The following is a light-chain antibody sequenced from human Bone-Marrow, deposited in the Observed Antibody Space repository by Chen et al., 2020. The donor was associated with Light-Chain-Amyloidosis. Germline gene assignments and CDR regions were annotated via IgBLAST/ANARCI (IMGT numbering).Light chain of an antibody. CDR2: KND. J-gene: IGLJ2*01. CDR3: ATWDGSLSGVV. Sequence: HSVLTQPPSTSATPGPRVTISCSGRGSNIGSHDVFWYQQVPGKAPKLLIFKNDQRPSGVPDRFSAFKSGTAASLAIRGLRSEDEADYHCATWDGSLSGVVFGGGTKVTVL. CDR1: GSNIGSHD. V-gene: IGLV1-47*01.